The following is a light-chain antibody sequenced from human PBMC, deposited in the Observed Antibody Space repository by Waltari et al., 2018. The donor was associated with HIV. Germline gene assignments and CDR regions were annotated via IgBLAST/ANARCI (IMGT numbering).Light chain of an antibody. CDR3: QTWGTGIRV. V-gene: IGLV4-69*01. CDR1: SGHSNYA. Sequence: QLVLTQSPSASASLGASVKLTCTLSSGHSNYAIAWHQQQPEKGPRYLMKVNSDGSHFKGDGIPDRFSGSTSAAERYLTISSLQAEDEADYYCQTWGTGIRVFGGGTKLTVL. CDR2: VNSDGSH. J-gene: IGLJ2*01.